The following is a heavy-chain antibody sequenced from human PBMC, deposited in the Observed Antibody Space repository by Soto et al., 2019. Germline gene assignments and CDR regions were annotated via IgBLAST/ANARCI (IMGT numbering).Heavy chain of an antibody. D-gene: IGHD2-2*01. Sequence: GASVKVSCKVSGYTLTELSMHWVRQAPGKGLEWMGGFDPEDGETIYAQKFQGRVTMTEDTSTDTAYMELSSLRSKDTAVYYCATGLVVPAVTNWFDPWGQGTLVTVSS. CDR3: ATGLVVPAVTNWFDP. V-gene: IGHV1-24*01. CDR2: FDPEDGET. J-gene: IGHJ5*02. CDR1: GYTLTELS.